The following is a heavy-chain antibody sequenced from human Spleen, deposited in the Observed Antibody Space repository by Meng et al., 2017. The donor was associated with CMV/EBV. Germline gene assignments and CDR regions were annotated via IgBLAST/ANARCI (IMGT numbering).Heavy chain of an antibody. J-gene: IGHJ4*02. CDR1: GGSFSGYY. D-gene: IGHD2-2*01. CDR2: INHSGST. V-gene: IGHV4-34*01. CDR3: ARRFCSSTNCLTIDY. Sequence: VYGGSFSGYYWSWIRQPPGKGLEWIGEINHSGSTNYNPSLKSRVTISVDTSKNQFSLKLSSVTAADTAVYYCARRFCSSTNCLTIDYWGQGTLVTVSS.